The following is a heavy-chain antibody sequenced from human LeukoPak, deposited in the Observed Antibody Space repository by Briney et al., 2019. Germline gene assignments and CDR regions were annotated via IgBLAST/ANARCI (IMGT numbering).Heavy chain of an antibody. CDR3: ARDILDVGATHYFDY. Sequence: KPSETPSLTFTVSGASITTYYWSWIRQPPGKGLEYIGQIHSSGSANYNPSLKSRVAMSLDASKNQFSLTVSSVTAADTAIYYCARDILDVGATHYFDYWGQGSLLTVSS. CDR2: IHSSGSA. CDR1: GASITTYY. V-gene: IGHV4-59*01. D-gene: IGHD1-26*01. J-gene: IGHJ4*02.